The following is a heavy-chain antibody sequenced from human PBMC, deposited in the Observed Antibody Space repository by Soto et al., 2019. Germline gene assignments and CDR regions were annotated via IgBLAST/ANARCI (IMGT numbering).Heavy chain of an antibody. CDR3: ARGLRFLEWLLSDAQYYYYYGMDV. Sequence: SVKVSCKASGGTFSSYTISWVRQAPGQGLEWMGRINPIVGITNYAQKFQGRVTMTRDTSTSTVYMELSSLRSEDTAVYYCARGLRFLEWLLSDAQYYYYYGMDVWGQGTTVTVSS. V-gene: IGHV1-69*02. J-gene: IGHJ6*02. CDR1: GGTFSSYT. D-gene: IGHD3-3*01. CDR2: INPIVGIT.